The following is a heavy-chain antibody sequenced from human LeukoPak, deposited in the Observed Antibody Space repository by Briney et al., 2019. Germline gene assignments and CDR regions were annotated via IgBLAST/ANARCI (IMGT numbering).Heavy chain of an antibody. V-gene: IGHV4-59*12. CDR1: GGTLNSFY. CDR3: ARGRRVPDFWSGYYSYPWFDP. D-gene: IGHD3-3*01. J-gene: IGHJ5*02. Sequence: MSSETLSLTCTVSGGTLNSFYWSWIRQPPGKGLEWIGYVYYTGSTDYNPSLKSRVTMSVDTSKNQFSLKLSSVTAADTAVYYCARGRRVPDFWSGYYSYPWFDPWGQGTLVTVSS. CDR2: VYYTGST.